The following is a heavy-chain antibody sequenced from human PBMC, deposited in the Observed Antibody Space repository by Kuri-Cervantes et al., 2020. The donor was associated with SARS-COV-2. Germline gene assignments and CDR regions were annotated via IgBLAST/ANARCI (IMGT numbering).Heavy chain of an antibody. CDR2: IGPSGTTK. CDR3: AKVFYCTNGVCYRVSTQYYFDY. Sequence: GESLKISCAASGSPFRSHGMHWIRQAPGKGLEWVSNIGPSGTTKYYADSVKGRFTISRDNAKNSLYLQMSSLRAEDTAVYYCAKVFYCTNGVCYRVSTQYYFDYWGQGTLVTVSS. J-gene: IGHJ4*02. D-gene: IGHD2-8*01. V-gene: IGHV3-48*03. CDR1: GSPFRSHG.